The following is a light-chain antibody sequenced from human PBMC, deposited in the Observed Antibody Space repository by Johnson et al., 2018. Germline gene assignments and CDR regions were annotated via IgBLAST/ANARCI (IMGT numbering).Light chain of an antibody. CDR2: EHN. J-gene: IGLJ1*01. V-gene: IGLV1-51*02. CDR1: SSNIGNNY. CDR3: GTWDSSLRAGNV. Sequence: QSVLTQPPSVSAAPGQKVTISCSGSSSNIGNNYVSWYQQLPGTAPKLLIYEHNKRPSGIPDRFSGSQSGTSATLGITGLQTGDEAEYYCGTWDSSLRAGNVFGTGTKVTVL.